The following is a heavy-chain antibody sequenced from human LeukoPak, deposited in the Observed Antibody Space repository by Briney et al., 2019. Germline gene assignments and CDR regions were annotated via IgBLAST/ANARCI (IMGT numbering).Heavy chain of an antibody. CDR3: AKDRRSSPNEGGDY. J-gene: IGHJ4*02. Sequence: GGSLRLSCAASGFTFSSYGMHWVRQAPGKGLEWVAVISYDGSNKYYADSVKGRFTISRDNSKNTLYLQMNSLRAEDTAVYYCAKDRRSSPNEGGDYWGQGTLVTVSS. CDR2: ISYDGSNK. V-gene: IGHV3-30*18. D-gene: IGHD6-13*01. CDR1: GFTFSSYG.